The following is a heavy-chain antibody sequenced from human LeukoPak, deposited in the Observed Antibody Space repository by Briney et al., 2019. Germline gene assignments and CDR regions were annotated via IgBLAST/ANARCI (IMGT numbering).Heavy chain of an antibody. J-gene: IGHJ4*02. Sequence: SETLSLICTVSSGSISSSSYYWGWIRQPPGKGLEWIGTIYYSGSTYYNPSLKSRVTISVDTSKNQFSLKLSSVTAADTAVYYCARHPQCSTSSCSFYGFDYWGQGTLVTVSS. CDR2: IYYSGST. CDR3: ARHPQCSTSSCSFYGFDY. V-gene: IGHV4-39*01. CDR1: SGSISSSSYY. D-gene: IGHD2-2*01.